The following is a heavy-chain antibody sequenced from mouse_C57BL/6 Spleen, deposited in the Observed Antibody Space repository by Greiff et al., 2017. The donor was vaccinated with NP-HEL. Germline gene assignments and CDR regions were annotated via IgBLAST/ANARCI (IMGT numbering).Heavy chain of an antibody. CDR1: GYTFTSYW. CDR3: ARDRGYYYGSSYDYFDY. Sequence: QVQLKQPGAELVRPGSSVKLSCKASGYTFTSYWMHWVKQRPIQGLEWIGNIDPSDSETHYNQKFKDKATLTVDKSSSTAYMQLSSLTSEDSAVYYCARDRGYYYGSSYDYFDYWGQGTTLTVSS. J-gene: IGHJ2*01. D-gene: IGHD1-1*01. CDR2: IDPSDSET. V-gene: IGHV1-52*01.